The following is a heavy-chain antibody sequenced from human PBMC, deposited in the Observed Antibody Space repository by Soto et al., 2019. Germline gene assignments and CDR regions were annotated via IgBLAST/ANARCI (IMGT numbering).Heavy chain of an antibody. D-gene: IGHD6-19*01. CDR3: ARYSSAGWVFDY. CDR2: TYYRSKWYS. V-gene: IGHV6-1*01. J-gene: IGHJ4*02. CDR1: GDSVSTNSAA. Sequence: SQTLSLTCAISGDSVSTNSAAWNWIRQSPSRGLEWLGRTYYRSKWYSDYGASVRSRITINPDTSKNQFSLQLNSVTPEDTAVYYWARYSSAGWVFDYWGQGTLVTSPQ.